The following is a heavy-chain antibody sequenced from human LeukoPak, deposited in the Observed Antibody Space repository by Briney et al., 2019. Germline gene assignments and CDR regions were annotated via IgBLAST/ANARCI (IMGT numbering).Heavy chain of an antibody. J-gene: IGHJ4*02. CDR1: GGSISSGGYY. CDR2: IYYSGSI. Sequence: SETLSLTCTVSGGSISSGGYYWSWIRQHPGKGLEWIGYIYYSGSIFSNPSLKSRVTISVDTSKNQFSLKLSSVTAADTAVYYCARTYSGYENYYFDYWGQGTLVTVSS. CDR3: ARTYSGYENYYFDY. D-gene: IGHD5-12*01. V-gene: IGHV4-31*03.